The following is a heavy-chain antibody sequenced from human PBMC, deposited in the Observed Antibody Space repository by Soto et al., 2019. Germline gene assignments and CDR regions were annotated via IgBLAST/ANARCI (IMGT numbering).Heavy chain of an antibody. Sequence: GSLRLSCAASGFTFSSYAMSWVRQAPGKGLEWVSAIISGSGGRTYYADSVKGRFTISRDNSKNTLYLQMNSLRAEDTAVYYCAKLTIYHDSSGYNWGQGTLVTVSS. CDR1: GFTFSSYA. V-gene: IGHV3-23*01. CDR3: AKLTIYHDSSGYN. J-gene: IGHJ4*02. CDR2: ISGSGGRT. D-gene: IGHD3-22*01.